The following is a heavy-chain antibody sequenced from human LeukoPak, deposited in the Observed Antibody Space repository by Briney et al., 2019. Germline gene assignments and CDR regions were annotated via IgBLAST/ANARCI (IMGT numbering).Heavy chain of an antibody. D-gene: IGHD2-2*01. CDR3: AKGGYCSSTSCVIRGTYFDY. J-gene: IGHJ4*02. CDR2: ISGSGGST. CDR1: GFTFSSYA. Sequence: PGGSLRLSCAASGFTFSSYAMSWVRQAPGKGLEWVSAISGSGGSTYYADSVKGRFTISRDNSKNTLYLQMNSLRAEDTAVYYCAKGGYCSSTSCVIRGTYFDYWGQGTLVTVSS. V-gene: IGHV3-23*01.